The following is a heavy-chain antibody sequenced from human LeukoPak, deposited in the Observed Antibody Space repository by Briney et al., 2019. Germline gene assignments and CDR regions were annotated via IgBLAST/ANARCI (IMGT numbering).Heavy chain of an antibody. Sequence: GESLKISCKGSGYIFTTYWIGWVRQMPGKGLEWMGIIYPGDSDTRYSPSFQGQVTISADKSISTAYLQWSSLKASDTAIYYCARRSCSGSICYDYWGQGTLVTVSS. CDR1: GYIFTTYW. CDR3: ARRSCSGSICYDY. D-gene: IGHD2-15*01. J-gene: IGHJ4*02. CDR2: IYPGDSDT. V-gene: IGHV5-51*01.